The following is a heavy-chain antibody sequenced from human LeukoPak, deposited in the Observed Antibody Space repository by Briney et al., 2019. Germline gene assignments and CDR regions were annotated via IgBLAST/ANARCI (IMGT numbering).Heavy chain of an antibody. J-gene: IGHJ3*02. Sequence: TSETLSLTCTVSVGSISGYYWSWIRQPAGKGLEWIGRMYISGSTHYNPSLKSRVTMSVDKSKNQFSLKLSSVTAADTAVYYCARLITGTTTAFDIWGQGTMVTVSS. D-gene: IGHD1-7*01. CDR1: VGSISGYY. CDR3: ARLITGTTTAFDI. V-gene: IGHV4-4*07. CDR2: MYISGST.